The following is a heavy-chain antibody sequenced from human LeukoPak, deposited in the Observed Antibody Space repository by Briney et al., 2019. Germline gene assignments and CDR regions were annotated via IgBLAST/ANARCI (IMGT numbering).Heavy chain of an antibody. CDR2: TYYRSKGYN. J-gene: IGHJ6*02. CDR3: ARGRGRGFGEFSQSGYYGMDV. V-gene: IGHV6-1*01. D-gene: IGHD3-10*01. CDR1: GDSVSSNSAV. Sequence: SQTLSLTCAISGDSVSSNSAVWNWIRQSPSRGLEWLGRTYYRSKGYNDYAVSVKSRITINPDTSKNQSSLQLNSVTPEDTAVYYCARGRGRGFGEFSQSGYYGMDVWGQGTTVTVSS.